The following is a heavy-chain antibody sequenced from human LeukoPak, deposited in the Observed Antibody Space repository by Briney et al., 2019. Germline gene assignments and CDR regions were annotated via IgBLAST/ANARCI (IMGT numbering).Heavy chain of an antibody. J-gene: IGHJ4*02. CDR1: GGSITNYY. CDR2: IYYNGNT. V-gene: IGHV4-59*08. D-gene: IGHD3-9*01. CDR3: ARADYDILTGFPTHPFDY. Sequence: PSGTLSLTCTVSGGSITNYYWNWIRQPPGKELEWIGYIYYNGNTNYNPSLKSRVTIPVDTSKNQFSLKLDSVTAADTAVYYCARADYDILTGFPTHPFDYWGQGTLVTVSS.